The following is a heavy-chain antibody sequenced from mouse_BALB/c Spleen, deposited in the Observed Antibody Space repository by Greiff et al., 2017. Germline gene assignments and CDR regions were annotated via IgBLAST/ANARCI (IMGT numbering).Heavy chain of an antibody. J-gene: IGHJ3*01. D-gene: IGHD2-2*01. CDR1: GYTFTSYN. Sequence: VQLQQPGAELVKPGASVKMSCKASGYTFTSYNMHWVKQTPGQGLEWIGAIYPGNGDTSYNQKFKGKATLTADKSSSTAYMQLSSLTSEDSAVYYCAREGDYGYDAWFAYWGQGTLVTVSA. V-gene: IGHV1-12*01. CDR2: IYPGNGDT. CDR3: AREGDYGYDAWFAY.